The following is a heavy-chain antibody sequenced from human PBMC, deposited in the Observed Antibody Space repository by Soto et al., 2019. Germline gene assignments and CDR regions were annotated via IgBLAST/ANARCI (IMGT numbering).Heavy chain of an antibody. CDR3: ARASFDGRYYYYGMDV. D-gene: IGHD3-9*01. J-gene: IGHJ6*02. V-gene: IGHV3-13*04. Sequence: GGSLRLSCAASGFTFSSYDMHWVRQATGKGLEWVSAIGTAGDTYYPGSVKGRFTISRENAKNSLYLQMNSLRAGDTAVYYCARASFDGRYYYYGMDVWGQGTTVTVSS. CDR1: GFTFSSYD. CDR2: IGTAGDT.